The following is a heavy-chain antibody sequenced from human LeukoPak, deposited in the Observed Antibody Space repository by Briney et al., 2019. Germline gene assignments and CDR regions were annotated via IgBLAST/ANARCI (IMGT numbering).Heavy chain of an antibody. V-gene: IGHV1-2*02. J-gene: IGHJ4*02. CDR1: GYTFTGYY. D-gene: IGHD3-3*01. CDR3: ARDYDFWSGYSI. Sequence: VASVKVSCKASGYTFTGYYMHWVRQAPGQGLEWMGWINPNSGGTNYAQKFQGRVTKTRDTSISTAYMELSRLRSDDTAVYYCARDYDFWSGYSIWGQGTLVTVSS. CDR2: INPNSGGT.